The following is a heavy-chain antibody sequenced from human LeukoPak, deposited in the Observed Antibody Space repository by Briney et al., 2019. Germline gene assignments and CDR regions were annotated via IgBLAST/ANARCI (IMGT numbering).Heavy chain of an antibody. Sequence: ASVKVSCKASGGTFSSYAISWVRQAPGQGLEWMGGIIPIFGTANYAQKFQGRVTITADESTSTAYMELSSLRSEDTAVYYCARGLQNYYDSSGYYYYYYYMDVWGRGTTVTVSS. CDR3: ARGLQNYYDSSGYYYYYYYMDV. J-gene: IGHJ6*03. CDR2: IIPIFGTA. CDR1: GGTFSSYA. V-gene: IGHV1-69*13. D-gene: IGHD3-22*01.